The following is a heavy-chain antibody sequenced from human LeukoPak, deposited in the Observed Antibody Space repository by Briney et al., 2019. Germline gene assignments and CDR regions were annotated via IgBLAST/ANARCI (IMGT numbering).Heavy chain of an antibody. CDR3: ARVAGASLVFDY. Sequence: SETLSLTCTVSGGSISSYYWSWIRQPPGKGLEWIGRIYYSGSTYCNPSLKSRVTISVDTSNNHFSLKLSSVTAADTAVYYCARVAGASLVFDYWGQGTLVTVSS. J-gene: IGHJ4*02. CDR2: IYYSGST. V-gene: IGHV4-59*12. CDR1: GGSISSYY. D-gene: IGHD1-26*01.